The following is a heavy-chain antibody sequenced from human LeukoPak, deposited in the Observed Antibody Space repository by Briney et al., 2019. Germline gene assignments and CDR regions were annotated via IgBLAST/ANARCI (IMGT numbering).Heavy chain of an antibody. D-gene: IGHD6-13*01. Sequence: SETLSLTCTVSGGSISSSSYYWGWIRQPPGKGLEWIGSIYYSGSTYYNPSLKSRVTISVDTSKNQFSLKLSSVTAADTAVYYCARDGGSSWYAAYFDYWGQGTLVTVSS. CDR1: GGSISSSSYY. CDR3: ARDGGSSWYAAYFDY. V-gene: IGHV4-39*07. CDR2: IYYSGST. J-gene: IGHJ4*02.